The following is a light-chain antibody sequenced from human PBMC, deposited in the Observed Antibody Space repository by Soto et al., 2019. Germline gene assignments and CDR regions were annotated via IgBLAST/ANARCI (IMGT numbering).Light chain of an antibody. CDR2: DAS. CDR1: QSVSSY. V-gene: IGKV3-11*01. J-gene: IGKJ2*01. Sequence: EIVLTQSPATLSLSPGERATLSCRASQSVSSYLAWYQHKPGQAPRLLIYDASNRATGIPARFSDSGSGTDFTLTISSLEPEDFAVYYCQLRVNWPPLYTFGQGTKLEIK. CDR3: QLRVNWPPLYT.